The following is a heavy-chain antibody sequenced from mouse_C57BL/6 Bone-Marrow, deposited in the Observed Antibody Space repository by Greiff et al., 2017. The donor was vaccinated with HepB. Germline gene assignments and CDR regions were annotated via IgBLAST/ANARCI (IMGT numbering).Heavy chain of an antibody. CDR1: GYTFTDYY. CDR2: IYPGSGNT. J-gene: IGHJ2*01. Sequence: VHLVESGAELVRPGASVKLSCKASGYTFTDYYINWVKQRPGQGLEWIARIYPGSGNTYYNEKFKGKATLTAEKSSSTAYMQLSSLTSEDSAVYFCAREEFITTVVATRYYFDYWGQGTTLTVSS. CDR3: AREEFITTVVATRYYFDY. D-gene: IGHD1-1*01. V-gene: IGHV1-76*01.